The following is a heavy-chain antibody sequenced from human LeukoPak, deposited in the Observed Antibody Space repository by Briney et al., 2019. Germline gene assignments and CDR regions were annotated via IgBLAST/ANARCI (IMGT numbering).Heavy chain of an antibody. CDR1: GGSFSGYY. CDR3: ARVAVAFDY. CDR2: INHSGST. D-gene: IGHD6-19*01. J-gene: IGHJ4*02. V-gene: IGHV4-34*01. Sequence: SETLSLTCAVYGGSFSGYYWSWIRQSPGKGLEWIGEINHSGSTNYNPSLKSRVTISVDTSKNQFSLKLSSVTAADTAVYYCARVAVAFDYWGQGTLVTVSS.